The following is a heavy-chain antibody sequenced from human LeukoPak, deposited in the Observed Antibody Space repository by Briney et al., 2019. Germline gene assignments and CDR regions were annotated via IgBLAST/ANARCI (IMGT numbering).Heavy chain of an antibody. Sequence: GGFLRLSCAASGFSFSKYGLHWVRQAPGKGLQWVAMIWYDGSQRYYVDSVKGRFTISRDSSKNTMFLQMNSLTDEDTAVYYCAIENFDSGGPGSGSPAFDIWGQGTMVSVSS. CDR1: GFSFSKYG. J-gene: IGHJ3*02. CDR2: IWYDGSQR. V-gene: IGHV3-30*02. D-gene: IGHD3-22*01. CDR3: AIENFDSGGPGSGSPAFDI.